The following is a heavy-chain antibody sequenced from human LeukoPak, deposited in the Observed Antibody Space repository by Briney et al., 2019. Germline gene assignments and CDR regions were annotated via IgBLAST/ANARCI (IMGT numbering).Heavy chain of an antibody. CDR1: AVTFSSYS. V-gene: IGHV3-21*01. J-gene: IGHJ2*01. CDR2: ISTSSSYI. Sequence: GGSLRLSCAASAVTFSSYSMNWVRQAPGEGLEWVSCISTSSSYIHYADSVKGRFTISRDNAKDSLYLQMNSLRAEDTAVYYCARPSDTSGRLYWYFDLWGRGPLVTVSS. D-gene: IGHD3-22*01. CDR3: ARPSDTSGRLYWYFDL.